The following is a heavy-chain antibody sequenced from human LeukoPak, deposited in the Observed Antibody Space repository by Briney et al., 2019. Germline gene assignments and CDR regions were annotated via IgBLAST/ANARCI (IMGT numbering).Heavy chain of an antibody. CDR2: ISGSGGST. CDR3: ARWGVGDY. D-gene: IGHD1-26*01. Sequence: PGGPLRLSCAASGFTFSSYGMSWVRQAPGKGLEWVSAISGSGGSTYYADSVKGRFTISRDNAKNSLYLQMNSLRAEDTAVYYCARWGVGDYWGQGTLVTVSS. V-gene: IGHV3-23*01. CDR1: GFTFSSYG. J-gene: IGHJ4*02.